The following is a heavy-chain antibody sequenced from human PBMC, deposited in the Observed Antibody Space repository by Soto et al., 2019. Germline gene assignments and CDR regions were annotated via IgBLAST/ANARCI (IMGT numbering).Heavy chain of an antibody. D-gene: IGHD1-26*01. CDR2: IKQDGSEK. Sequence: PVGSLRLSCAASGFTFSSYWMSWVRQAPGKGLEWVANIKQDGSEKYYVDSVKGRFTISRDNAKNSLYLQMNSLRAEDTAVYYCARAGIRYSGSYYGYWGQGTLVTVS. J-gene: IGHJ4*02. V-gene: IGHV3-7*01. CDR1: GFTFSSYW. CDR3: ARAGIRYSGSYYGY.